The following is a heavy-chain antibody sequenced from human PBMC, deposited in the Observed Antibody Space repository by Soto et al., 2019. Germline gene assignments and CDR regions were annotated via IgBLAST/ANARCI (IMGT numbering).Heavy chain of an antibody. CDR3: ARDGDVFAAVTNYYYYGMDV. D-gene: IGHD4-17*01. CDR1: GFTFSSYG. CDR2: IWYDGSNK. Sequence: PGGSLRLSCAASGFTFSSYGMHWVPQAPGKGLEWVAVIWYDGSNKYYADSVKGRFTISRDNSKNTLYLQMNSLRAEDTAVYYCARDGDVFAAVTNYYYYGMDVWGQGTTVTVSS. V-gene: IGHV3-33*01. J-gene: IGHJ6*02.